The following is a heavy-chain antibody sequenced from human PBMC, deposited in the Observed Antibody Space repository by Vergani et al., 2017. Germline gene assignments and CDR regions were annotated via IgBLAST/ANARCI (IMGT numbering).Heavy chain of an antibody. CDR1: GFTFRIYG. J-gene: IGHJ4*02. CDR3: ASRPPDYDFWSGYSQPFDY. Sequence: QVQLVESGGGVVQPGGSLRLSCIASGFTFRIYGMHWVRQAPGKGLEWVAFIRYDGTKRFYGDSVKGRFTISRDNSQTTVFLQMNSLRADDSAVYYCASRPPDYDFWSGYSQPFDYWGQGTLVTVSS. D-gene: IGHD3-3*01. V-gene: IGHV3-30*02. CDR2: IRYDGTKR.